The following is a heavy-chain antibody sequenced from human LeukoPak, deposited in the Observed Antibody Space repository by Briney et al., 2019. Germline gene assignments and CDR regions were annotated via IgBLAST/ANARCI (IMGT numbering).Heavy chain of an antibody. Sequence: GGSLRLSCAASGFTFSNSAMSWVRQAPGKGLEWVAVISYDGSNKYYADSVKGRFTISRDNSKNTLYLQMNSLRAEDTAVYYCAKEWGSWTGAYRRDAFDIWGQGTMVTVSS. V-gene: IGHV3-30*18. CDR2: ISYDGSNK. J-gene: IGHJ3*02. CDR1: GFTFSNSA. D-gene: IGHD6-13*01. CDR3: AKEWGSWTGAYRRDAFDI.